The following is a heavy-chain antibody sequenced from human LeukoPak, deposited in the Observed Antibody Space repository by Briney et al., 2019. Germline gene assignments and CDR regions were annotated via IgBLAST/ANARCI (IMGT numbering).Heavy chain of an antibody. V-gene: IGHV3-23*01. J-gene: IGHJ4*02. CDR1: GFTSNHYA. CDR2: INHHGHT. D-gene: IGHD3-9*01. CDR3: ARDRTYDILTGAYYFDY. Sequence: GVSLRLSCAASGFTSNHYAMSWVRQAPGKGLEWVSGINHHGHTFYADSVKGRFTISRDNSKNTLYLQMNSLRAEDTAVYYCARDRTYDILTGAYYFDYWGQGTLVTVSS.